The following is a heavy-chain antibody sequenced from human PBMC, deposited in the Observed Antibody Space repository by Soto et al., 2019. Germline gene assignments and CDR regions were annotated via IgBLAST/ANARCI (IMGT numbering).Heavy chain of an antibody. CDR2: IYYSGST. J-gene: IGHJ4*02. Sequence: SETLSLTCTVSGGSISSGGYYWSWIRQHPGKGLEWIGYIYYSGSTYYNPSLKSRVTISVDTSKNQFSLKPSSVTAADTAVYYCARGRLQLMDFDYWGQGTLVTVSS. CDR3: ARGRLQLMDFDY. V-gene: IGHV4-31*03. CDR1: GGSISSGGYY. D-gene: IGHD5-12*01.